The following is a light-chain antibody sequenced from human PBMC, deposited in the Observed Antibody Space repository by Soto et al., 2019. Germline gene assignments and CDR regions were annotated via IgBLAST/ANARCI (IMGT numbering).Light chain of an antibody. Sequence: QSVLTQTPSVSGTPGQRVNISCSGSSSNIGRNYVYWYHQFPGSAPKLLLYRDNERPSGVPDRLSGSTFGTSASLAISWRRSGDEADYHCATWDDSMGGPVFGGGTKVTVL. J-gene: IGLJ2*01. CDR3: ATWDDSMGGPV. V-gene: IGLV1-47*01. CDR1: SSNIGRNY. CDR2: RDN.